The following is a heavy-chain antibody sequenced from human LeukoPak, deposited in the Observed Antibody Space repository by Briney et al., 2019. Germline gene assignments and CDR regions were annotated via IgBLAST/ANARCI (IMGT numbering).Heavy chain of an antibody. Sequence: SETLSLTCAVSGYSISSGYYWGWIRQPPGKGLEWIGSIYHSGSTYYNPSLKSRVTISVDTSKNQFSLKLSSVTAADTAVYYCARGDSSYYYYYYMDVWGKGTTVTVSS. V-gene: IGHV4-38-2*01. CDR2: IYHSGST. CDR1: GYSISSGYY. CDR3: ARGDSSYYYYYYMDV. D-gene: IGHD2-21*01. J-gene: IGHJ6*03.